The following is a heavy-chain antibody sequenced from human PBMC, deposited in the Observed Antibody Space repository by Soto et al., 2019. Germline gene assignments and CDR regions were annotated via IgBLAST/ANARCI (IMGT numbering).Heavy chain of an antibody. J-gene: IGHJ4*02. V-gene: IGHV4-59*01. CDR2: IYYSGST. Sequence: SETLSLTCTVSGGSISSYYWSWIRQPPGKGLEWIGYIYYSGSTNYNPSHKSRVTISVDTSKNQFSLKLSSVTAADKAVYYCARDFDYWGQGTLVTVSS. CDR3: ARDFDY. CDR1: GGSISSYY.